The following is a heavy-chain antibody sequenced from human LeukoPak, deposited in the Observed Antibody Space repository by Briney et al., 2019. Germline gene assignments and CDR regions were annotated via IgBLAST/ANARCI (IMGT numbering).Heavy chain of an antibody. CDR2: MNPNSGNT. J-gene: IGHJ3*02. CDR1: GYTFTSYD. CDR3: ARGGYSLHAFDI. Sequence: ASVKVSCKASGYTFTSYDINWVRQATGQGLEWMGWMNPNSGNTGYAQKFQGRVTMTRNTSISTAFMELSSLRSEDTAVYYCARGGYSLHAFDIWGQGTMVTVSS. D-gene: IGHD5-18*01. V-gene: IGHV1-8*01.